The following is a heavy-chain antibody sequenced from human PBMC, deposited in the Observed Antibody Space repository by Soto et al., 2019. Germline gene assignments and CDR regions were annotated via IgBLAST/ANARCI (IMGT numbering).Heavy chain of an antibody. CDR2: IIPILGIA. CDR1: GGTFSSYT. CDR3: AYGATVYYYGMDV. V-gene: IGHV1-69*02. J-gene: IGHJ6*02. Sequence: SVKVSCKASGGTFSSYTISWVRQAPGQGLEWMGRIIPILGIANYAQKFQGRVTITADKSTSTAYMELSSLRSEDTAVYYCAYGATVYYYGMDVWGQGTTVTVSS. D-gene: IGHD4-17*01.